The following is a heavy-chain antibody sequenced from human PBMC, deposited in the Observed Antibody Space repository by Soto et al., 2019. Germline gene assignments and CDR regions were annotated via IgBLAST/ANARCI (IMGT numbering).Heavy chain of an antibody. CDR2: MYPSEST. CDR1: GDSVTNYY. CDR3: VRPHCPGISCYTLGF. Sequence: PSETLSLTCTVSGDSVTNYYWTWIRQPAGKGLEWIGLMYPSESTDCSPSLKSRVTMSLDSSKNQFSLNLRSVTAADTAVYYCVRPHCPGISCYTLGFWGPGTLVTVSS. J-gene: IGHJ4*02. D-gene: IGHD3-3*01. V-gene: IGHV4-4*07.